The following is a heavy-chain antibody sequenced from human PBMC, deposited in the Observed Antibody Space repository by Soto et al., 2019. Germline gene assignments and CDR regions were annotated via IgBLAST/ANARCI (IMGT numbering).Heavy chain of an antibody. CDR2: ISAYNGNT. CDR3: ASGGDYGDYVSYYYYMDV. Sequence: ASVKVSCKASGYTFTSYGISWVRQAPGQGLEWMGWISAYNGNTNYAQKLQGRVTMTTDTSTSTAYMELRSLRSDDTAVYYCASGGDYGDYVSYYYYMDVWGKGTTVTVSS. D-gene: IGHD4-17*01. V-gene: IGHV1-18*01. CDR1: GYTFTSYG. J-gene: IGHJ6*03.